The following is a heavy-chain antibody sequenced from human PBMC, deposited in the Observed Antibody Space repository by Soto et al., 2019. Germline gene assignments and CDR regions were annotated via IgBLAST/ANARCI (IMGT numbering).Heavy chain of an antibody. Sequence: ASVKVSCKASGYTFTSYGISWVRQAPGQGLEWMGWISAYNGNTNYAQKLQGRVTMTTDTPTSTAYMELRSLRSDDTAVYYCARVITIFGVVSSSPYGMDGWGQGTSFPVAS. J-gene: IGHJ6*02. V-gene: IGHV1-18*01. CDR3: ARVITIFGVVSSSPYGMDG. CDR1: GYTFTSYG. CDR2: ISAYNGNT. D-gene: IGHD3-3*01.